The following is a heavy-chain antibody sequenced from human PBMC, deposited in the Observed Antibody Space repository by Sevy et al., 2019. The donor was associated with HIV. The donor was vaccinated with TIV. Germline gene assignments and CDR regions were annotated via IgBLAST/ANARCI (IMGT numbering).Heavy chain of an antibody. CDR2: IRYDGSNK. V-gene: IGHV3-30*02. CDR1: GFTFSSYG. Sequence: GGSLRLSCAASGFTFSSYGMHWVRQAPGKGPEWVAFIRYDGSNKYYADSVKGRFTISRDNSKNTLYLKMNSLRAEDTAVYYCAKGPSPMITFGGVADYWGQGTLVTVSS. CDR3: AKGPSPMITFGGVADY. D-gene: IGHD3-16*01. J-gene: IGHJ4*02.